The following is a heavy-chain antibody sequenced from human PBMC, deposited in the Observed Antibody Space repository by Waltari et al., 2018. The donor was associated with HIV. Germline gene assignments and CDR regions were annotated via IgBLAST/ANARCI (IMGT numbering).Heavy chain of an antibody. CDR2: INPGNSDT. CDR3: VVGPHYFDGPEGRGRLDYFQN. V-gene: IGHV5-51*01. Sequence: EVQLVQSRKEIKKPGESLKISCKGSGYKFNTYWIGWERQMPGKGLEWMGIINPGNSDTRYSLSSQGQVTISADTSVTTAYLHWRSLKASDTAKYYCVVGPHYFDGPEGRGRLDYFQNWGQGTLVTVSS. CDR1: GYKFNTYW. J-gene: IGHJ1*01. D-gene: IGHD3-9*01.